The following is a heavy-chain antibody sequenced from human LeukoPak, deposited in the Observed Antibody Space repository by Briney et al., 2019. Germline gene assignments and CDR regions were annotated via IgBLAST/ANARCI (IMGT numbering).Heavy chain of an antibody. CDR3: ARGFGDWGLSWFDP. D-gene: IGHD3-10*01. Sequence: SETLSLTCTVSGVSVSSGSYYWSCIRQPRGKGLEWIGYIYYSGSAKYNPSLKSRVTISVDTSKNQFSLKLTSVTAADTAVYYCARGFGDWGLSWFDPWGQGTLVTVSS. J-gene: IGHJ5*02. V-gene: IGHV4-61*01. CDR1: GVSVSSGSYY. CDR2: IYYSGSA.